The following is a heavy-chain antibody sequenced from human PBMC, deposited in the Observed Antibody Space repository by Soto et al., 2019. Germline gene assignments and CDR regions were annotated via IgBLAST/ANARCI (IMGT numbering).Heavy chain of an antibody. V-gene: IGHV4-30-2*01. CDR2: ISHTGRT. CDR3: ARAVAPYLGTWFDP. Sequence: QLQLQESGSGLVKPSQTLSLTCAVSGGSISSGNSYAWSWIRQPPGKGLEWIGSISHTGRTSYNPSLKGRVTMSVDKSKNQFPLKLSSVTAADMAVYYCARAVAPYLGTWFDPWGQGSLVIVSS. J-gene: IGHJ5*02. CDR1: GGSISSGNSYA. D-gene: IGHD3-16*01.